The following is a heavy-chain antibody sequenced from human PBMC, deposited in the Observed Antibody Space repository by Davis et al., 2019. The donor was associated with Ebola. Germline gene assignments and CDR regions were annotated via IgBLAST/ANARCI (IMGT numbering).Heavy chain of an antibody. CDR3: AREDYGGTNAFDI. Sequence: PGGSLRLSCAASGFTFSSYGMHWVRQAPGKGLEWVAVIWYDGSNKYYADSVKGRFTISRDNSKNTLYLQMNSLRAEDTAVYYCAREDYGGTNAFDIWGQGTMVTVSS. D-gene: IGHD4-23*01. CDR1: GFTFSSYG. V-gene: IGHV3-33*01. CDR2: IWYDGSNK. J-gene: IGHJ3*02.